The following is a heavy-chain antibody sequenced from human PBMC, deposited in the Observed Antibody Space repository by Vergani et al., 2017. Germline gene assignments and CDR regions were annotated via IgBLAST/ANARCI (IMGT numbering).Heavy chain of an antibody. D-gene: IGHD6-19*01. CDR1: GFTFDDHA. CDR2: ITWDGVST. CDR3: AKVGRSEVAGTFGAFDI. Sequence: EVDLVESGGGLAQPGGSLRLSCAASGFTFDDHAMHWVRQAPGKGLEWVSAITWDGVSTYYADSVKGRFTISRDNSKNTLFLHMNSLRPEDTAVYYCAKVGRSEVAGTFGAFDIWGQGTMVTVSS. V-gene: IGHV3-43D*03. J-gene: IGHJ3*02.